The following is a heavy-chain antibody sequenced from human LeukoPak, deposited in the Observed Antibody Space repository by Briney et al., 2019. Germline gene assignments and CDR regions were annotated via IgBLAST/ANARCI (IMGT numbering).Heavy chain of an antibody. CDR3: ARDYYDSSGYKGGAFDI. J-gene: IGHJ3*02. Sequence: PGGSLRLSCTASGFTVSSNYMSWVRQAPGMGLEWVSVMYTGGSTFYADFVEGRFTVSRDSSKDTLYLHMNSLRAEDTAVYYWARDYYDSSGYKGGAFDIWGQGTTVTVSS. V-gene: IGHV3-66*01. CDR2: MYTGGST. D-gene: IGHD3-22*01. CDR1: GFTVSSNY.